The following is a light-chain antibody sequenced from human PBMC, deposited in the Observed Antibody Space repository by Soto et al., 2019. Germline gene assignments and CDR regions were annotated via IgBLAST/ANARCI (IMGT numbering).Light chain of an antibody. CDR1: QSVSSY. CDR3: QQRSNWLT. J-gene: IGKJ4*01. CDR2: DAS. Sequence: VLTQSPATLYLSPGERATLSCRASQSVSSYLAWYQQKPGQAPRLLIYDASNRATGIPARFSGSGSGTDFTLTISSLEPEDFAVYYCQQRSNWLTFGGGTKVDIK. V-gene: IGKV3-11*01.